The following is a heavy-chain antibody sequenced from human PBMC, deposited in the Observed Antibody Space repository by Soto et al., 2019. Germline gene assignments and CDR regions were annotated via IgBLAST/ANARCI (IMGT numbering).Heavy chain of an antibody. CDR1: GFSLSTSGVG. V-gene: IGHV2-5*02. CDR2: IYWDDYK. Sequence: QITLKESGPSLVKPTQTLTLTCTFSGFSLSTSGVGVGWFRQPPGKDLEWLAVIYWDDYKHYSPSLKSRLTITTDTSKNQVVLTMTSMDPVDTATYYCARKGYGDYPIDYWGQGTLVTVSS. CDR3: ARKGYGDYPIDY. D-gene: IGHD4-17*01. J-gene: IGHJ4*02.